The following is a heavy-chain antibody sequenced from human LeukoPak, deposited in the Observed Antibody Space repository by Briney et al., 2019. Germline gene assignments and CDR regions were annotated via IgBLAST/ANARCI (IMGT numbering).Heavy chain of an antibody. J-gene: IGHJ3*02. CDR1: GFTFNGHA. D-gene: IGHD3-22*01. CDR3: ARASYYYDTTGLGAVDI. Sequence: GGSLRLSCAASGFTFNGHAMYRVRQAPGKGLEWVSGINWNSDNIGYADSVRGRFTISRDDAKNSLFLQMNSLRVEDTALYYCARASYYYDTTGLGAVDIWGQGTMVTVSS. V-gene: IGHV3-9*01. CDR2: INWNSDNI.